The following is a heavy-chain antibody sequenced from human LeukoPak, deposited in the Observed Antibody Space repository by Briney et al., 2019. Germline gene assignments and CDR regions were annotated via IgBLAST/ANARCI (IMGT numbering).Heavy chain of an antibody. J-gene: IGHJ4*02. D-gene: IGHD5-18*01. Sequence: GGSLRLSCAASGFTFSSYWMSWVRQAPGKGLGWVANIKQDGGEKNYVESVKGRFTISRDTAKSTLYLQMNSLRAEDTAVFVCARDRDSYGYYLDYWGQGTLGTVSP. CDR3: ARDRDSYGYYLDY. CDR2: IKQDGGEK. CDR1: GFTFSSYW. V-gene: IGHV3-7*01.